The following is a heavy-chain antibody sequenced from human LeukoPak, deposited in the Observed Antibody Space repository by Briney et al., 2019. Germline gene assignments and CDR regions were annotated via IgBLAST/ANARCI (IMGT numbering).Heavy chain of an antibody. J-gene: IGHJ4*02. D-gene: IGHD5-12*01. V-gene: IGHV3-30*03. Sequence: GGSLRLSCAASGVTFSSYGMHWVRQAPGKGLEWVALISSDGDDKLYGDSVKGRFTISRDDSKSTLYLQMNSLRAEDTAVYYCTTKVIRGNSGDDYDDWGQGTLVTVSS. CDR3: TTKVIRGNSGDDYDD. CDR2: ISSDGDDK. CDR1: GVTFSSYG.